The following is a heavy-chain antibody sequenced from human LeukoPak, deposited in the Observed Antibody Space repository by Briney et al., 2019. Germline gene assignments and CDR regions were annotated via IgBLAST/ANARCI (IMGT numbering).Heavy chain of an antibody. Sequence: GGSLRLSCVASGFAFSSYWMSWVRQAPGKGLEWVANIKQDGGEKYYVDSVKGRFTISRDNDKNSLFLQMNSLRVEDTAVYYCARLGGSYYTYWGQGTLVTVSS. J-gene: IGHJ4*02. CDR2: IKQDGGEK. V-gene: IGHV3-7*01. CDR1: GFAFSSYW. CDR3: ARLGGSYYTY. D-gene: IGHD1-26*01.